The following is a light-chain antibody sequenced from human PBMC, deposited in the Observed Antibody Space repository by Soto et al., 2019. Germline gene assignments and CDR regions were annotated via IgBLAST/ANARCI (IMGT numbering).Light chain of an antibody. J-gene: IGKJ1*01. Sequence: DTVLTQSPVTLSLSPGERATLSCRASQSVSSSYLAWYQQKPGQAPRLLIYGASNRATGIPDRFSGSGSGTDFTLTISRLEPEDFAVYYCQQYGSSGTFGQGTKVDIK. CDR3: QQYGSSGT. CDR2: GAS. V-gene: IGKV3-20*01. CDR1: QSVSSSY.